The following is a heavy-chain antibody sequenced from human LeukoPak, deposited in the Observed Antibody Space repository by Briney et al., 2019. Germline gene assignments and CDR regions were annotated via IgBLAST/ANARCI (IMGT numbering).Heavy chain of an antibody. V-gene: IGHV1-69*04. J-gene: IGHJ4*02. CDR2: IIPIFGIA. Sequence: ASVKVSCKASGGTFISYAISWVRQAPGQGLEWMGRIIPIFGIANYAQKFQGRVTITADKSTSTAYMELSSLRSEDTAVYYCARGLREYSYGYLDYWGQGTLVTVSS. D-gene: IGHD5-18*01. CDR3: ARGLREYSYGYLDY. CDR1: GGTFISYA.